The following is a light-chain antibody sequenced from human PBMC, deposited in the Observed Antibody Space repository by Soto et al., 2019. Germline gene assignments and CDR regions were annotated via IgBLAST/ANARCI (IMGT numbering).Light chain of an antibody. Sequence: QSALTQPASVSGSPGQAITISCSGTNSDIGSYDYVSWYQHHPGTAPQLIIFEVTYRYSGVSGRFSASKSANTASLTISGXXPEDEAVYYCSSYSSNXPXXXFGGG. CDR1: NSDIGSYDY. CDR3: SSYSSNXPXXX. CDR2: EVT. J-gene: IGLJ2*01. V-gene: IGLV2-14*01.